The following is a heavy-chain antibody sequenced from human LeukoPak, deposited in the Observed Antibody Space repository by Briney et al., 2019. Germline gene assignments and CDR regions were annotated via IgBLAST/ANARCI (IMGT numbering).Heavy chain of an antibody. Sequence: GGSLRLSCAVSGFTFSSYAMHWVRQAPGKGLEWVAVISYDGSNKYYADSVKGRFTISRDNSKNTLYLQMNSLRAEDTAVYYCARAGPQEYCSSTSCDTWDYYYGMDVWGQGTTVTVSS. V-gene: IGHV3-30*04. J-gene: IGHJ6*02. CDR1: GFTFSSYA. CDR3: ARAGPQEYCSSTSCDTWDYYYGMDV. CDR2: ISYDGSNK. D-gene: IGHD2-2*02.